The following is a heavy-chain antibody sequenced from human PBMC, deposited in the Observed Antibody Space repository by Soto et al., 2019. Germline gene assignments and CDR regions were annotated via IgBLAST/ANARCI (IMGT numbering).Heavy chain of an antibody. CDR3: ARDLAGLDGAFDI. CDR1: GFTFSSYD. V-gene: IGHV3-48*03. D-gene: IGHD6-13*01. Sequence: GGSLRLSCAACGFTFSSYDMNWVRQAPGKGLEWVSYISSSSSPIYYADSVKGRFTTSRDNAKNSLYLQMTSLRAEDTAVYYCARDLAGLDGAFDIWGQGTLVTVSS. J-gene: IGHJ3*02. CDR2: ISSSSSPI.